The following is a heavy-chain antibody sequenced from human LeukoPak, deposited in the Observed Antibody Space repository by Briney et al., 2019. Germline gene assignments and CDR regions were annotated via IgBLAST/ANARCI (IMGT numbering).Heavy chain of an antibody. CDR1: GFTFSSYG. CDR3: AKAPSYGSGSYHVDY. J-gene: IGHJ4*02. Sequence: GGSLRLSCAASGFTFSSYGMHWVRQAPGKGLEWVAFIRYDGSNKYYADSVKGRFTISRDNSKNTLYLQMNSLRAEDTAVYYCAKAPSYGSGSYHVDYWGQGTLVTVSS. CDR2: IRYDGSNK. V-gene: IGHV3-30*02. D-gene: IGHD3-10*01.